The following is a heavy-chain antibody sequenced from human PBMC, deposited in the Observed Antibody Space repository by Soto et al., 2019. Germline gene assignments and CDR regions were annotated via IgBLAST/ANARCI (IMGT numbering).Heavy chain of an antibody. D-gene: IGHD4-17*01. V-gene: IGHV3-33*01. J-gene: IGHJ6*03. CDR1: GFTFSSYG. CDR3: ARDPAVTLNYYYYMDV. Sequence: GGSLRLSCAASGFTFSSYGMHWVRQAPGKGLEWVAVIWYDGSNKYYADSVKGRFTISRDNSKNTLYLQMNSLRAEDTAVYYCARDPAVTLNYYYYMDVWGKGTTVTVSS. CDR2: IWYDGSNK.